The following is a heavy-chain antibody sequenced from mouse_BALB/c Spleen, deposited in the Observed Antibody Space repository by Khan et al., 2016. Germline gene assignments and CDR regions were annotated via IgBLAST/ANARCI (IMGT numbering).Heavy chain of an antibody. CDR3: TRGESTMIRGFAY. CDR1: GYTFTSYW. V-gene: IGHV1-69*02. J-gene: IGHJ3*01. D-gene: IGHD2-4*01. Sequence: QVQLQQPGAELVRPGASVKLSCKASGYTFTSYWINWMKQRPGQGLEWIGNIFPSDSYTNYNQKFKDKATLTVDKSSSTAYMQISSTTSEASAIYYCTRGESTMIRGFAYWGQGTLVTVSA. CDR2: IFPSDSYT.